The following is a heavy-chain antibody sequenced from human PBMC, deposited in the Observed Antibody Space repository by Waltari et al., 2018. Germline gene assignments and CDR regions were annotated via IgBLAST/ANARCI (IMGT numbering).Heavy chain of an antibody. Sequence: QVQLVQSGAEVKKPGASVKVSCKVSGYTLTELSMHWVRQAPGKGLEWMGGFDPEDGETIYAQKFQGRVTMTEDTSTDTAYMELSSLRSEDTAVYYCATSSRMDGKEWLDFDYWGQGTLVTISS. J-gene: IGHJ4*02. CDR2: FDPEDGET. D-gene: IGHD3-3*01. CDR3: ATSSRMDGKEWLDFDY. V-gene: IGHV1-24*01. CDR1: GYTLTELS.